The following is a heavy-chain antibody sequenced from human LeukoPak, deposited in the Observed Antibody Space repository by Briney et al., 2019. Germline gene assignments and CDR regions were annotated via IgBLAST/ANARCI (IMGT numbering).Heavy chain of an antibody. CDR3: ARAKYYYAEYYFDY. CDR2: IYPGDSDT. D-gene: IGHD3-10*01. J-gene: IGHJ4*02. Sequence: GESLKISCKGSGYSFTSYWIGWVRQMPGKGLESLGIIYPGDSDTRYSPSFQGQVTISADKSISTAYLQWSSLKASDTAMYYCARAKYYYAEYYFDYWGQGTLVTVSS. V-gene: IGHV5-51*01. CDR1: GYSFTSYW.